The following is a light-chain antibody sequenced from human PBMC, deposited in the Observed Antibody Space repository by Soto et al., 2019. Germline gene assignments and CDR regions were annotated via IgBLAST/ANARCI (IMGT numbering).Light chain of an antibody. CDR3: CSYTSSRSHVV. CDR1: SSDIGDYNY. CDR2: DVT. Sequence: QSALTQPASVSGSPGQSITSSCTGTSSDIGDYNYVSWYQHHPGKAPKLMIYDVTNRPSGVSSRFSGSKSGNTASLTVSGLQAEDEADYYCCSYTSSRSHVVFGGGTKLTVL. V-gene: IGLV2-14*03. J-gene: IGLJ2*01.